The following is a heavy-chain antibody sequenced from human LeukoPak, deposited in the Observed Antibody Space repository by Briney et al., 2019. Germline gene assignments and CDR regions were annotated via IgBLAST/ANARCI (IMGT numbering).Heavy chain of an antibody. CDR2: ISSSSNYI. CDR1: GFSFSSYS. V-gene: IGHV3-21*01. J-gene: IGHJ3*02. Sequence: PGGSLRPSCAASGFSFSSYSMKWVRQAPGKGLEWVSSISSSSNYIYYADSVKGRFTISRDNAKNSLYLQMNSLRAEDTAVYYCARVSILIVPYYAFDIWGQGTMVTVSS. CDR3: ARVSILIVPYYAFDI. D-gene: IGHD2/OR15-2a*01.